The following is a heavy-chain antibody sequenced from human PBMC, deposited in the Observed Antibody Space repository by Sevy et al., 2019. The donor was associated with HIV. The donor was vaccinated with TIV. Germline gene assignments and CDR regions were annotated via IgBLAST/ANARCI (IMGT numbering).Heavy chain of an antibody. CDR3: ARHHSGSWFDL. V-gene: IGHV4-39*01. CDR2: RFYSGGA. CDR1: GGSISSIRHY. Sequence: SETLSLTCNVSGGSISSIRHYWGWIRQSPGKSLDWIGSRFYSGGAYYNPSLQSRVTMSVDTSKNQFSLNLNSVTAADTAVYYCARHHSGSWFDLWGQGTLVTVSS. J-gene: IGHJ5*02. D-gene: IGHD3-10*01.